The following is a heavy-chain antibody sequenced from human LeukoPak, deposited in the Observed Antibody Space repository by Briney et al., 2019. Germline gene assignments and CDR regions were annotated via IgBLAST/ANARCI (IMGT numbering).Heavy chain of an antibody. Sequence: KPGGSLRLSCAASGFTFSSYSMNWVRQAPGKGLEWVSSTSSGGAYIYYADSVKGRFTISRDNAKNSLYLHMNSLRDEDTAVYYXXXXXXXXXDSSGYYWGIDYWGQGTLVTVSS. D-gene: IGHD3-22*01. V-gene: IGHV3-21*01. CDR3: XXXXXXXXDSSGYYWGIDY. J-gene: IGHJ4*02. CDR2: TSSGGAYI. CDR1: GFTFSSYS.